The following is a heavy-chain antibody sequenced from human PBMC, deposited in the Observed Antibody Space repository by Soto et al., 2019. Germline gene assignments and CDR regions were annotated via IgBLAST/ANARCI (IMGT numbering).Heavy chain of an antibody. V-gene: IGHV4-34*01. D-gene: IGHD1-20*01. CDR3: ARRGITGTAGSDYFDY. Sequence: PSETLSLTCAVYGGSFSGYYWSWIRQPPGKGLEWIGEINHSGSTNYNPSLKSRVTISVDTSKNQFSLKLSSVTAAGTAVYYCARRGITGTAGSDYFDYWGQGTLVTVSS. J-gene: IGHJ4*02. CDR1: GGSFSGYY. CDR2: INHSGST.